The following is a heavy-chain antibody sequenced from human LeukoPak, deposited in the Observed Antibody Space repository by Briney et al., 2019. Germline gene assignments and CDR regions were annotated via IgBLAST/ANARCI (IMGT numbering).Heavy chain of an antibody. CDR2: INPSGGST. Sequence: GASVKVSCKASGYTFTSYDINWVRQAPGQGLEWMGIINPSGGSTSYAQKFQGRVTMTRDTSTSTVYMELSSLRSEDTAVYYCARVSISGGYYYYYGMDVWGQGTTVTVSS. J-gene: IGHJ6*02. CDR3: ARVSISGGYYYYYGMDV. V-gene: IGHV1-46*01. CDR1: GYTFTSYD. D-gene: IGHD3-16*01.